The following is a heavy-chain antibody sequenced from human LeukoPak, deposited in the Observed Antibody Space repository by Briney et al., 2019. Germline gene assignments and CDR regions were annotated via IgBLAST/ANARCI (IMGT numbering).Heavy chain of an antibody. CDR1: GGSISSSSYY. V-gene: IGHV4-39*07. Sequence: PSETLSLTCTVSGGSISSSSYYWGWIRQPPGKGLEWIGNIYHSGSTYYNPSLKSRVTISVDTSKNQFSLKLSSVTAAETAVYYCARDSFGEFLENRFDPWGQGTLVTVSS. D-gene: IGHD3-10*01. CDR2: IYHSGST. CDR3: ARDSFGEFLENRFDP. J-gene: IGHJ5*02.